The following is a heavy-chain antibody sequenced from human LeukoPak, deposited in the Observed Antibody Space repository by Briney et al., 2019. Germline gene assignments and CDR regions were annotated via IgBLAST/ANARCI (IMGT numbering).Heavy chain of an antibody. CDR3: ARVIGAAFDI. V-gene: IGHV1-69*13. J-gene: IGHJ3*02. CDR1: GGTFSSYA. Sequence: ASVKVSCKASGGTFSSYAISWVRQAPGQGLEWMGGIIPIFGTANYAQKFQGRVTITADESTSTAYMELSSLRPEDTAVYYCARVIGAAFDIWGQGTMVTVSS. D-gene: IGHD3-22*01. CDR2: IIPIFGTA.